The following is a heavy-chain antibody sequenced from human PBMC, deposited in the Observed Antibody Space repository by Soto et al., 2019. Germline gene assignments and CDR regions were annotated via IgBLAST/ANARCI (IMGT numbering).Heavy chain of an antibody. V-gene: IGHV3-66*01. D-gene: IGHD3-9*01. CDR3: ATILTTMTPEEHVYYGLDV. CDR2: IDNGGTT. CDR1: GFDVSTSY. Sequence: VQLVESGGGLVQPGGSLRLSCAGSGFDVSTSYMYWVRQAPGKGLEWVSVIDNGGTTDHADSVKGRFTISRDVSKNTLYLQMHSLRVEDTAVYYCATILTTMTPEEHVYYGLDVWGQGTTVTVS. J-gene: IGHJ6*02.